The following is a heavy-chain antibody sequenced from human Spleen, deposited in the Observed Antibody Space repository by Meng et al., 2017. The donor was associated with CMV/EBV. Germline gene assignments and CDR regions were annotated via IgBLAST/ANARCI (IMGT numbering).Heavy chain of an antibody. D-gene: IGHD2-2*01. CDR2: VYYGGDN. CDR1: RAAEYS. Sequence: RAAEYSFRSYRLPPGNRLEWIGSVYYGGDNYDSPSLENRFTISVDTSKSQFSLKLTSLTAADTAMYYCAGGGSFETLIVVAPAAFAPWGQGTLVTVSS. J-gene: IGHJ5*02. CDR3: AGGGSFETLIVVAPAAFAP. V-gene: IGHV4-30-4*01.